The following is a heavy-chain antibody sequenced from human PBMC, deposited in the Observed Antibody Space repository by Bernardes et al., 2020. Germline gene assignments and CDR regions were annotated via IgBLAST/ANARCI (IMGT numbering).Heavy chain of an antibody. J-gene: IGHJ5*02. D-gene: IGHD3-16*02. CDR2: IYYSGST. Sequence: SETLSLTCTVSGGSISSSYWNWIRQPPGPGLAWIGYIYYSGSTNYNPSLKSRLTISVDTSKNQFSLKLSSVTAADTAVYYCARGTSSFPRWFDPWGQGTLVTVAS. V-gene: IGHV4-59*08. CDR3: ARGTSSFPRWFDP. CDR1: GGSISSSY.